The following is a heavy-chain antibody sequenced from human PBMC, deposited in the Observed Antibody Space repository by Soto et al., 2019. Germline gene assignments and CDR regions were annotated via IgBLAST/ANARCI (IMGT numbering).Heavy chain of an antibody. Sequence: GVSLRLSCAASGFTFSSYWMHWVRQSPGKGLVWVSRIKTDGSDTHYADSVKGRFTISRDNAKNTLYLQMNSLRDEDTAVYYCARPRTSDWAYDIWGQGTMVTVSS. J-gene: IGHJ3*02. V-gene: IGHV3-74*01. D-gene: IGHD3-9*01. CDR3: ARPRTSDWAYDI. CDR1: GFTFSSYW. CDR2: IKTDGSDT.